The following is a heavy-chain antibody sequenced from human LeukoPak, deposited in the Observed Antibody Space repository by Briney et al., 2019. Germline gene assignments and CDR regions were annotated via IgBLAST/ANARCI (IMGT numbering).Heavy chain of an antibody. J-gene: IGHJ4*02. V-gene: IGHV1-69*04. D-gene: IGHD3-22*01. Sequence: GASVKVSCKASGYTFTSYDINWVRQATGQGLEWMGRIIPLLGIANYAQNFQGRVTITADKSTSTAYMELSSLRSEDAALYYCASYGSSPYWGQGTLVTVSS. CDR2: IIPLLGIA. CDR3: ASYGSSPY. CDR1: GYTFTSYD.